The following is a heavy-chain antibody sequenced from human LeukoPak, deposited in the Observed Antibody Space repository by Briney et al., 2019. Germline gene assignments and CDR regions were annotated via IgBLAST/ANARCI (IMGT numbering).Heavy chain of an antibody. Sequence: RASVKVSCKASGYTFTSYGISWVRQAPGQGLEWMGWISAYNGNTNYAQKLQGRVTMTTDTSTSTAYMELRSLRSDDTAVYYCARWYYYGSGSSRYYFDYWGQGTLVTVSS. CDR2: ISAYNGNT. CDR1: GYTFTSYG. CDR3: ARWYYYGSGSSRYYFDY. V-gene: IGHV1-18*01. D-gene: IGHD3-10*01. J-gene: IGHJ4*02.